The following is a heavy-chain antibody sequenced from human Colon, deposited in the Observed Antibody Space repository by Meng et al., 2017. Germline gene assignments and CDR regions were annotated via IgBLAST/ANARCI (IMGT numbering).Heavy chain of an antibody. CDR2: INPDSGGT. V-gene: IGHV1-2*02. CDR1: GYSFTAYY. D-gene: IGHD5-12*01. Sequence: QVQVVQSGAEVKKPGDSVKVSCKASGYSFTAYYIHWVRQAPGQGLEWMGWINPDSGGTKYTQNFQGRVTMTRDTSISTAYMDLSRLRSDDTAIYYCARVSYSGYDPDYWGQGTLVTVSS. J-gene: IGHJ4*02. CDR3: ARVSYSGYDPDY.